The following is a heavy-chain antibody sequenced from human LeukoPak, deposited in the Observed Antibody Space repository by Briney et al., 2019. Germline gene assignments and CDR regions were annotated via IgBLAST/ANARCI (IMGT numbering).Heavy chain of an antibody. J-gene: IGHJ4*02. V-gene: IGHV3-11*05. CDR3: ARGIVGATTGFDY. CDR1: GFTFSDYY. CDR2: ISSSSSYT. D-gene: IGHD1-26*01. Sequence: GGSLRLSCAASGFTFSDYYMSWIRQAPGKGLEWVSYISSSSSYTNYADSVKGRFTISRDNAKNSLYLQMNSLRAEDTAVYYCARGIVGATTGFDYWGQGTLVTVSS.